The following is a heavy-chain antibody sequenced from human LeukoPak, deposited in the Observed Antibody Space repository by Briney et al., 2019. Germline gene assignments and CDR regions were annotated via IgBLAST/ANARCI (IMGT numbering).Heavy chain of an antibody. CDR1: GFTFDDYA. CDR2: ISWNSGSI. V-gene: IGHV3-9*01. Sequence: GGSLRLSCAASGFTFDDYAMHWVRQAPGKGLEWVSGISWNSGSIGYADSVKGRFTISRDNAKNSLYLQMNSLRAEDTALYYCAKGYAVRASYYYYGMDVWGQGTTVTASS. D-gene: IGHD2-2*01. J-gene: IGHJ6*02. CDR3: AKGYAVRASYYYYGMDV.